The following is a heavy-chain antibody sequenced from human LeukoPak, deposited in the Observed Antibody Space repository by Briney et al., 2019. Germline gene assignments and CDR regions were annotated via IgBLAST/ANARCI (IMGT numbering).Heavy chain of an antibody. CDR1: AYRFTTYW. J-gene: IGHJ4*02. Sequence: GESLKISCKGSAYRFTTYWIGWVRQMPGKGLEWMGIIYPGDSDTTYSPSFKGQVTISADKSIGTAYLQWSSLKASDTAMYYCASKKEEWGGFEYWGQGTLVTVSS. CDR2: IYPGDSDT. CDR3: ASKKEEWGGFEY. V-gene: IGHV5-51*01. D-gene: IGHD3-3*01.